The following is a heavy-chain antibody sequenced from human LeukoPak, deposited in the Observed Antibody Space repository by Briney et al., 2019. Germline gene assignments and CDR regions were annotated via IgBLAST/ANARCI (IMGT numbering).Heavy chain of an antibody. D-gene: IGHD3-9*01. CDR2: IYPGDSDT. V-gene: IGHV5-51*01. CDR1: GYSFTSYW. Sequence: GESLKVSCKGSGYSFTSYWIGWVRQIPGKGLEWMGIIYPGDSDTRYSPSFQGQVTISADKSISTAYLQWSSLKASDTAMYYCARSPLTGYPPSDYWGQGTPVTVSS. J-gene: IGHJ4*02. CDR3: ARSPLTGYPPSDY.